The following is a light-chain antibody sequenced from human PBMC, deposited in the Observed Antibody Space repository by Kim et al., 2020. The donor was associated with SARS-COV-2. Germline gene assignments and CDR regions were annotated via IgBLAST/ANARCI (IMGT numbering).Light chain of an antibody. Sequence: EVVLTQSPGTLSLSPGESATLSCRASQRISSSYIAWYQQKPGLAPRLLIYGASTRATGIPDRFSGSGSGTDFTLSISSLEPEDSAVYYCQQYGSYSWTFGQGTKLEI. J-gene: IGKJ1*01. CDR3: QQYGSYSWT. CDR2: GAS. V-gene: IGKV3-20*01. CDR1: QRISSSY.